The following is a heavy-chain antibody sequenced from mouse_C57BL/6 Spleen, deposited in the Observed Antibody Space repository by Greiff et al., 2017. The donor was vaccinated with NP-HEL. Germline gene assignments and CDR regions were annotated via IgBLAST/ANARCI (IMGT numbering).Heavy chain of an antibody. Sequence: VQLQQSGAELVRPGASVTLSCKASGYTFTDYEMHWVKQTPVHGLEWIGAIDPETGGTAYNQKFKGKAILTADKSSSTAYMELRSLTSEDSAVYYCTRGGITTVVAGAMDYWGQVTSVTVSS. D-gene: IGHD1-1*01. CDR1: GYTFTDYE. V-gene: IGHV1-15*01. J-gene: IGHJ4*01. CDR3: TRGGITTVVAGAMDY. CDR2: IDPETGGT.